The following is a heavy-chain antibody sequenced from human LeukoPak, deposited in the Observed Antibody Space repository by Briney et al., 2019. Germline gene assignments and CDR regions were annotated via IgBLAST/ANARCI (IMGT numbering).Heavy chain of an antibody. CDR3: ARRPPALGAFDI. V-gene: IGHV4-39*01. J-gene: IGHJ3*02. CDR2: IYYSDSGTM. Sequence: ASETLSLTCTVSGGSISRSFYHWGWIRQSPGKGLEWIGSIYYSDSGTMYYNPSLKSRVTMSADTSKNQFSLRVSSVTAADTAVYYCARRPPALGAFDIWGQGTMVSVSS. CDR1: GGSISRSFYH.